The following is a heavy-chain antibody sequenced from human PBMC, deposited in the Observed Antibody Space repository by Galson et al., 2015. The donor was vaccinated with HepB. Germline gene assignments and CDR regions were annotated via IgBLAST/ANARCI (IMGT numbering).Heavy chain of an antibody. Sequence: SVKVSCKASGGTFSSYAISWVRQAPGQGLEWMGGIIPIFGTANYAQKFQGRVTITADESTSTAYMELSSLRSEDTAVYYCARVLLKGGRVHYYDSSGYYQPRGGYYYYMDVWGKGTTVTVSS. CDR3: ARVLLKGGRVHYYDSSGYYQPRGGYYYYMDV. D-gene: IGHD3-22*01. CDR2: IIPIFGTA. CDR1: GGTFSSYA. J-gene: IGHJ6*03. V-gene: IGHV1-69*13.